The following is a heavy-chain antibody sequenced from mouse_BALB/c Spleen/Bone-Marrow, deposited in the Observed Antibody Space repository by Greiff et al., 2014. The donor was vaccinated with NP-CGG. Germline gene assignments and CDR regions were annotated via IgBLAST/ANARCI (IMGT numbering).Heavy chain of an antibody. V-gene: IGHV1-19*01. D-gene: IGHD2-1*01. CDR2: VNPYNGGT. Sequence: DVKLQESGPELVKPGASVKMSCKASGYTFTDYYMDWVKQSHGESFEWIGRVNPYNGGTSYNQKFKGKATLTVDKSSSTAYMELNSLTSEDSAVYYCARFPNYSYAMDYWGQGTSVTVSS. CDR3: ARFPNYSYAMDY. CDR1: GYTFTDYY. J-gene: IGHJ4*01.